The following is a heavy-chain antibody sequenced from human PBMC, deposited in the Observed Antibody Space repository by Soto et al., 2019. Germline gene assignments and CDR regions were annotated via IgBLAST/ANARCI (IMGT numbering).Heavy chain of an antibody. CDR1: GFTFSSYS. V-gene: IGHV3-48*02. D-gene: IGHD6-6*01. CDR3: ARSLAARPPEEFDY. CDR2: ISSSSSTI. J-gene: IGHJ4*02. Sequence: GGSLRLSCAASGFTFSSYSMNWVRQAPGKGLEWVSYISSSSSTIYYADSVKGRFTISRDNAKNSLYLQMNSLRDEDTAVYYCARSLAARPPEEFDYWGQGTLVTVSS.